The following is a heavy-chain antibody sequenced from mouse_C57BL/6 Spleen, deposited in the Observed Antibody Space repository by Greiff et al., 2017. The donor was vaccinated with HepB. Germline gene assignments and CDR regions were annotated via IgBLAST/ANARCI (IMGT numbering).Heavy chain of an antibody. D-gene: IGHD4-1*02. Sequence: EVQLVESGGGLVQPGGSLSLSCAASGFTFTDYYMSWVRQPPGKALEWLGFIRNKANGYTTEYSASVKGRFTISRDNSQSILYLQMNALRAEDSATDYCARYNWVHWYFDVWGTGTTVTVAS. J-gene: IGHJ1*03. V-gene: IGHV7-3*01. CDR2: IRNKANGYTT. CDR1: GFTFTDYY. CDR3: ARYNWVHWYFDV.